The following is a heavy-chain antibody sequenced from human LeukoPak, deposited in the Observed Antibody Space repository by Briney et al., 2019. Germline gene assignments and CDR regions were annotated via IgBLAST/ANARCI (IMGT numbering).Heavy chain of an antibody. CDR2: ITPIFGTA. V-gene: IGHV1-69*01. CDR3: ARAYYDSSGYYYSAFDI. CDR1: GGTFSSYA. D-gene: IGHD3-22*01. Sequence: ASVKVSCKASGGTFSSYAISWVRQAPGQGLEWMGGITPIFGTANYAQKFQGRVTITADESTSTAYMELSSLRSEDTAVYYCARAYYDSSGYYYSAFDIWGQGTMVTVSS. J-gene: IGHJ3*02.